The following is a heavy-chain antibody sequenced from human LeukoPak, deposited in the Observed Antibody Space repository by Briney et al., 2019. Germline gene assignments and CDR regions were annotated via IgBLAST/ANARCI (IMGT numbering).Heavy chain of an antibody. CDR3: ARGPFDI. CDR2: VYPDDSDT. J-gene: IGHJ3*02. CDR1: GYSFTTYW. V-gene: IGHV5-51*01. Sequence: GESLKVSYKGSGYSFTTYWIHWVRQMPGKGLEWMGMVYPDDSDTRYSPSFRGQVTVSADKSTSTAYLQLTSLKASDTAMYFCARGPFDIWGQGTMVIVSS.